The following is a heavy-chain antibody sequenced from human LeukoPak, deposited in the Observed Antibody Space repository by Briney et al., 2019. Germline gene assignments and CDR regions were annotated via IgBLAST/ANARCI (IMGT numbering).Heavy chain of an antibody. CDR3: ARGDFGVVITCSWFDP. D-gene: IGHD3-3*01. J-gene: IGHJ5*02. Sequence: PGGSLRLSCAASGFTFSKYTIHWVRQAPGKGLEWVAVISNDGSNKYYADSVKGRFTISRDNSKNTLYLQMDSLRAEDTAVYYCARGDFGVVITCSWFDPWGQGTLVTVSS. CDR1: GFTFSKYT. CDR2: ISNDGSNK. V-gene: IGHV3-30*04.